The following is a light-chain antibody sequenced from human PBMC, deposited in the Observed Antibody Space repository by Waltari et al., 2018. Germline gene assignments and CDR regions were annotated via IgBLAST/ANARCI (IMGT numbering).Light chain of an antibody. Sequence: DIVMTQSPDPLALSLGERATINCRSSQSVVYSSNNKNYLAWYQQKPGQPPKLLIYWASTRESGVPDRFSGSGSGTDFTLTISSLQAEDVAVYYCQQYYSTPLTFGGGTKVEI. CDR1: QSVVYSSNNKNY. CDR2: WAS. V-gene: IGKV4-1*01. CDR3: QQYYSTPLT. J-gene: IGKJ4*01.